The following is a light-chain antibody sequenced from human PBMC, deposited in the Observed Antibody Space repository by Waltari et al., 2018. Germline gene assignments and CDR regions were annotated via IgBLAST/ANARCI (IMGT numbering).Light chain of an antibody. CDR2: AAS. V-gene: IGKV1-39*01. Sequence: DIQMTQSPSSLSASVGDRVSITCRASQSISTHLNWYQHKPGKAPKLLIYAASNLQSGVPSRFSGRGSETDFTLTISSLQPEDFAVYYCQQSYNTPRTFGPGTKVDIK. CDR1: QSISTH. J-gene: IGKJ3*01. CDR3: QQSYNTPRT.